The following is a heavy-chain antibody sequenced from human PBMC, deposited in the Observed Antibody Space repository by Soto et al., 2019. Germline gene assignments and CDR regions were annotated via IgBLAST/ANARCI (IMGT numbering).Heavy chain of an antibody. D-gene: IGHD3-3*01. V-gene: IGHV1-3*01. CDR2: INSGNGNT. CDR3: ASSDFWSGYQFDY. J-gene: IGHJ4*02. CDR1: GYTFTSYA. Sequence: QVQLVQSGAEVKKPGASVKVSCKASGYTFTSYAMHWVRQAPGQRLEWMGWINSGNGNTKYSQKFQGRVTITRDTSASTAYMELSSLRSEDTAVYYCASSDFWSGYQFDYWGQGTLVTVSS.